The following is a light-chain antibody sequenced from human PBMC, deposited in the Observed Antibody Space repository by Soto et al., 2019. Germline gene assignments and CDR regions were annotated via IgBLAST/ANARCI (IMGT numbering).Light chain of an antibody. CDR3: AAWDDSLNGSSYV. CDR1: SSNIGSNT. Sequence: QSVLTQPPSASGTPGQSVTISCSGRSSNIGSNTVNWYQQLPGTAPKLLIYSNNQRPSGVPDRFSGSKSGTSASLAISGLQSEDEADYYCAAWDDSLNGSSYVFGTGTKVTVL. J-gene: IGLJ1*01. V-gene: IGLV1-44*01. CDR2: SNN.